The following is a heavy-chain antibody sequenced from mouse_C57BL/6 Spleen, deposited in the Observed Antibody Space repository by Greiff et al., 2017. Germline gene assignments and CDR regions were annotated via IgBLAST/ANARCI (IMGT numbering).Heavy chain of an antibody. D-gene: IGHD2-3*01. Sequence: VQLPQSGAELMKPGASVKLSCKATGYTFPGYRIEWVKQRPGHGLEWIGEILPGSGSTNYNEKFKGKATFTADTSSNTAYMQLSSLTTEDSAIYYGAKSVYDGHPYFDDWGQGTTLTVSS. V-gene: IGHV1-9*01. CDR2: ILPGSGST. CDR3: AKSVYDGHPYFDD. J-gene: IGHJ2*01. CDR1: GYTFPGYR.